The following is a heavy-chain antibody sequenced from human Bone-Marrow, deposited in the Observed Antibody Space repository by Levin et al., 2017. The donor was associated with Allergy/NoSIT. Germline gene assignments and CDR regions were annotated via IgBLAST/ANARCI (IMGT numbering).Heavy chain of an antibody. J-gene: IGHJ4*02. CDR3: ARVRGIYSD. CDR2: IYSSGST. D-gene: IGHD1-26*01. Sequence: SQTLSLTCTVSGVSIRGYFWGWIRQPAGKGLEWIGRIYSSGSTNCNPSLESRVTMSVDMSKNQVSLMLTSVTAADTAVYYCARVRGIYSDWGQGTLVTVSS. V-gene: IGHV4-4*07. CDR1: GVSIRGYF.